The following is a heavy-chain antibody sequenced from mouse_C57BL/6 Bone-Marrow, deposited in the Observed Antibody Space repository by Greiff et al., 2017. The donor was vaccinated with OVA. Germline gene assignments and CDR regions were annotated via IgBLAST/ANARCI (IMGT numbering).Heavy chain of an antibody. CDR3: ARQYYGSSHFDY. D-gene: IGHD1-1*01. CDR2: INPSTGGT. V-gene: IGHV1-42*01. J-gene: IGHJ2*01. CDR1: GYSFTGYY. Sequence: EVQLQESGPELVKPGASVKISCKASGYSFTGYYMNWVKQSPEKSLEWIGEINPSTGGTTYNQKFKAKATLTVDKSSSTAYMQLKSLTSEDSAVYYCARQYYGSSHFDYWGQGTTLTVSS.